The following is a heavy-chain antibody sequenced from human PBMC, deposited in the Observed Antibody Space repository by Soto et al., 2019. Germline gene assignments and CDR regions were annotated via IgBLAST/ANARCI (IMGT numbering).Heavy chain of an antibody. J-gene: IGHJ3*01. CDR2: VTPSGSS. Sequence: PSETLSLTCAVYGGSFSSYYWNWVRQPPGKGLEWIGEVTPSGSSNYNPSLKSRVTISKDTSKNQLSLEVSSVTAADTALYYCTTSGRRWPDSFDVWGQGAMVTGSS. D-gene: IGHD2-15*01. CDR3: TTSGRRWPDSFDV. V-gene: IGHV4-34*01. CDR1: GGSFSSYY.